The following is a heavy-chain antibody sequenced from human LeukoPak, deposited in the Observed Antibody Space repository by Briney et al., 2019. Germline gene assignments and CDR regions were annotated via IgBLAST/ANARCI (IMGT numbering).Heavy chain of an antibody. CDR3: ARTTPAAINWFDP. J-gene: IGHJ5*02. V-gene: IGHV3-30*01. CDR2: ISYDGSNK. D-gene: IGHD2-2*02. Sequence: PGGSLRLSCAASGCTFSSYAMHWVRQAPGKGLEWVAVISYDGSNKYYADSVKGRFTISRDNSKNTLYLQMNSLRAEDTAVYYCARTTPAAINWFDPWGQGTLVTVSS. CDR1: GCTFSSYA.